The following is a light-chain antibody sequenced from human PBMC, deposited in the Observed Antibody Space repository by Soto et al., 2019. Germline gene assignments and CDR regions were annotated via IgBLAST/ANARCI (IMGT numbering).Light chain of an antibody. V-gene: IGLV1-44*01. CDR3: AAWDDSRNGPL. CDR2: SND. CDR1: SSNIGSNT. Sequence: QSVLTQPPSVSGTPGQRVTISCSGSSSNIGSNTVSWYQQLPGTAPKLLIYSNDQRPSGVPDRFSDSKSGTSDSLVISGLQSEDEADYYCAAWDDSRNGPLFGGGTKLTVL. J-gene: IGLJ3*02.